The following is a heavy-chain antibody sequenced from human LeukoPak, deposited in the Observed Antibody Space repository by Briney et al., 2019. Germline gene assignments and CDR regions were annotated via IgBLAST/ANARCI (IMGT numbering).Heavy chain of an antibody. CDR1: GGSISSYY. CDR2: IYYSGST. CDR3: ARLPGISAV. Sequence: PSETLSLTCTVSGGSISSYYWSWIRQPPGKSLEWIGYIYYSGSTTYNPSLKSRVTISTDTSNNRFSLNLTSVTAADTAVYYCARLPGISAVWGQGTPVIVSS. V-gene: IGHV4-59*08. D-gene: IGHD6-13*01. J-gene: IGHJ1*01.